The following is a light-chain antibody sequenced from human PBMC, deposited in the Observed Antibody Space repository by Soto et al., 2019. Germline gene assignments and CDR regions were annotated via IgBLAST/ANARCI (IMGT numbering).Light chain of an antibody. J-gene: IGLJ2*01. CDR3: SSYTSSSTLVV. Sequence: ALTQPASVSGSPGQSITLSCPGTSSDVGGYNYVSWYQQHPGKAPKLMIYDVNNRPSGVSNRSSGSKSGNTASLTVSGLQGEDEADYYCSSYTSSSTLVVFGGGTKLTVL. CDR1: SSDVGGYNY. CDR2: DVN. V-gene: IGLV2-14*01.